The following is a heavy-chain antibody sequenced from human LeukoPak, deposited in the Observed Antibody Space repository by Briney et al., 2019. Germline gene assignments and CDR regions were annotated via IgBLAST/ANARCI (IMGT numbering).Heavy chain of an antibody. Sequence: GGSLRLSCAGSGFTFSSYAMSWVRQAPGKGLEWVSTISGSGGAGTYYADSVKGRFTVSRDNSRKTLYLPMNSLRAEDTAVYYCVKDRGGSPFYGMDVWGQGTTVTVSS. CDR3: VKDRGGSPFYGMDV. V-gene: IGHV3-23*01. J-gene: IGHJ6*02. CDR1: GFTFSSYA. CDR2: ISGSGGAGT. D-gene: IGHD1-26*01.